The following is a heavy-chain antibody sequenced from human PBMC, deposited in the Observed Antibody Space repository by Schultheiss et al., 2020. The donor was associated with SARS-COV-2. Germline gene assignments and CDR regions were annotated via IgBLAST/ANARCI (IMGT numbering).Heavy chain of an antibody. V-gene: IGHV3-23*01. D-gene: IGHD6-25*01. CDR3: ARDARRYYYGMDV. J-gene: IGHJ6*02. CDR2: ISGSGGST. Sequence: ETLSLTCAVSGGSISSSNWWSWVRQPPGKGLEWVSAISGSGGSTYYADSVKGRFTISRDNAKNSLYLQMNSLRAEDTAVYYCARDARRYYYGMDVWGQGTTVTVSS. CDR1: GGSISSSN.